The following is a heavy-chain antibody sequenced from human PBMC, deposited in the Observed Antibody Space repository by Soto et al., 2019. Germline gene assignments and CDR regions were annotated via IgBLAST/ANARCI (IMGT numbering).Heavy chain of an antibody. CDR2: ISHSGST. Sequence: QLQLQESGSGLVKPSQTLSLTCAVSSGSISSGGYSWSWIRQSPGKGLEWIGYISHSGSTYYNPSXESRVTISVDRSKNQFSLKLSSVTAADTAVYYCASGSHVPHYWGQGTLVTVSS. D-gene: IGHD6-6*01. CDR1: SGSISSGGYS. CDR3: ASGSHVPHY. V-gene: IGHV4-30-2*06. J-gene: IGHJ4*02.